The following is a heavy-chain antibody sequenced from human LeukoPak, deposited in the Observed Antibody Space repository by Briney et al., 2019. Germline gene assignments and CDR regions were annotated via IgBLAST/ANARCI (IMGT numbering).Heavy chain of an antibody. CDR2: INPSGGGT. CDR1: GYTFTSYY. Sequence: ASVKVSCKASGYTFTSYYMHWVRQAPGQGLEWMGIINPSGGGTSYAQKFQGRVTMTRDTSTSTVYMELSSLRSEDTAVYYCARVWQQLVRNNWFDPWGQGTLVTVSS. CDR3: ARVWQQLVRNNWFDP. D-gene: IGHD6-13*01. J-gene: IGHJ5*02. V-gene: IGHV1-46*01.